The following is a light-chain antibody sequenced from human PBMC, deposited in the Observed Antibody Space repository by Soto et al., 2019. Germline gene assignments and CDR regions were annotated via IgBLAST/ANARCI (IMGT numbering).Light chain of an antibody. CDR2: GAS. Sequence: EIVMTQSPATLSVSPGERVTLSCRASQSVSRSLAWYQQKPGQAPRLLIYGASTRATGIPARFSGSGPGTEFTLTISSLQSEDFAVYYCQQYNNWPPFTFGPGIKVDIK. J-gene: IGKJ3*01. V-gene: IGKV3-15*01. CDR1: QSVSRS. CDR3: QQYNNWPPFT.